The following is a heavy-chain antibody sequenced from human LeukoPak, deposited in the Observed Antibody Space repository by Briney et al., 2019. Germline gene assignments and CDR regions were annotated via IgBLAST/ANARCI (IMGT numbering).Heavy chain of an antibody. V-gene: IGHV3-7*01. Sequence: GGSLRLSCAASGFTFSSYWMSWVRQAPGKGLEWVANIKHDGSEKYYVDSVKGRFTISRDNAKNSLFLQMNSLRAEDTAVYYCARDVYCSSTNCYNVWGKGTTVTVSS. CDR3: ARDVYCSSTNCYNV. CDR2: IKHDGSEK. D-gene: IGHD2-2*02. J-gene: IGHJ6*04. CDR1: GFTFSSYW.